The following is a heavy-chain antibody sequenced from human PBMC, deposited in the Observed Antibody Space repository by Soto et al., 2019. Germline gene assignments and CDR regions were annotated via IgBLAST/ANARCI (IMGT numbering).Heavy chain of an antibody. J-gene: IGHJ4*02. V-gene: IGHV3-48*01. CDR3: ARPTYYYDSSGPQAY. Sequence: PVGSLRLSCAASGFTFSTYSMNWVRQAPGKGLEWVSYISSSSSTIFYTDSVKGRFTVSRDNAKNSLYLQMNSLRAEDTAVYYYARPTYYYDSSGPQAYWGEGTLVTVAS. D-gene: IGHD3-22*01. CDR2: ISSSSSTI. CDR1: GFTFSTYS.